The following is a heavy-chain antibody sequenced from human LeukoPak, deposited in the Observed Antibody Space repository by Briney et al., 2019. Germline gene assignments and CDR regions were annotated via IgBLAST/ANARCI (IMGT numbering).Heavy chain of an antibody. J-gene: IGHJ4*02. CDR1: GFTFSSYW. CDR3: ARGCTNGVCPLFDY. Sequence: PGGSLRLSCAASGFTFSSYWMSWVRQAPGKGLECVANIKQDGSEKYYVDSVKGRFTISRDNAKNSLYLQMNSLRAEDTAVYYCARGCTNGVCPLFDYWGQGTLVTVSS. D-gene: IGHD2-8*01. V-gene: IGHV3-7*01. CDR2: IKQDGSEK.